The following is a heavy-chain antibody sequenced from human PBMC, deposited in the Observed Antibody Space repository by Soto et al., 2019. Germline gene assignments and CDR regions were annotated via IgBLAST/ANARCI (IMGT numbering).Heavy chain of an antibody. CDR3: ARRYGGAFDI. J-gene: IGHJ3*02. V-gene: IGHV4-59*08. Sequence: QVQLQESGPGLVKPSETLSLTCTVSGGSISSYYWSWIRQPPGKGLEWIGYIYYSGSTNYNPSLKSRVTISVDTSKNQFALKLSSVTVADTAVYYCARRYGGAFDIWGQGTMVTVSS. D-gene: IGHD3-10*01. CDR1: GGSISSYY. CDR2: IYYSGST.